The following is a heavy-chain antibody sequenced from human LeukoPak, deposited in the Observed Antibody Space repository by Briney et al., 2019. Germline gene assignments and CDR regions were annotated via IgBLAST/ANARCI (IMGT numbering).Heavy chain of an antibody. J-gene: IGHJ3*01. CDR1: GYTFTNYY. CDR3: ASDILTGADAFDF. D-gene: IGHD3-9*01. V-gene: IGHV1-46*01. CDR2: INPSGGST. Sequence: GASVNVSCKASGYTFTNYYIHWVRQAPGQGXEWMGIINPSGGSTIYAQNFQGRVSITRDTSTTTVYMALRSLRSEDPAVSYCASDILTGADAFDFWGQGTMVTVSS.